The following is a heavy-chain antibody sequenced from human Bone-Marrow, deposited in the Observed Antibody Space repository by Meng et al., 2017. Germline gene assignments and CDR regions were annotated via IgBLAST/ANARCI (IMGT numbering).Heavy chain of an antibody. CDR3: ARDNGIAAAGYEPYYFDY. J-gene: IGHJ4*02. Sequence: SETLSLTCTVSGGSISSGGYYWSWIRQHPGKGLEWIGYIYYSGSTYYNPSLKSRVTISVDTSKNQFSLKLSSVTAADTAVYYCARDNGIAAAGYEPYYFDYWGQGTLVTVSS. CDR2: IYYSGST. V-gene: IGHV4-31*03. D-gene: IGHD6-13*01. CDR1: GGSISSGGYY.